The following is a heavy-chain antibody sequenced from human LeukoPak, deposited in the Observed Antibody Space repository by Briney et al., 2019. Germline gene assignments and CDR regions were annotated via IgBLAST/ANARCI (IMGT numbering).Heavy chain of an antibody. J-gene: IGHJ3*02. CDR2: INWNGGST. Sequence: PGGSLRLSCAASGFTFDDYGMSWVRQAPGKGLEWVSGINWNGGSTGYADSVKGRFTISRDNAKNSLYLQMNSLRAEDTALYYCARNGEQWLVDAFDIWGQGTMVTVSS. CDR1: GFTFDDYG. CDR3: ARNGEQWLVDAFDI. V-gene: IGHV3-20*04. D-gene: IGHD6-19*01.